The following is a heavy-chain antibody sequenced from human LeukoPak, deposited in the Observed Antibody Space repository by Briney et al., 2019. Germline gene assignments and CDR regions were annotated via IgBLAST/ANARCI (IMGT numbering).Heavy chain of an antibody. CDR2: IFPIFGTS. CDR3: ARADGYDIWTGYRGWFDP. Sequence: ASVKVSCKASGDTLSSHAISWVRQAPGQGLEWMGGIFPIFGTSNYAQRFQGRVTITADESTSTAYMELSSLRSEDTAVYYCARADGYDIWTGYRGWFDPWGQGTLVTVSS. J-gene: IGHJ5*02. CDR1: GDTLSSHA. V-gene: IGHV1-69*13. D-gene: IGHD3-9*01.